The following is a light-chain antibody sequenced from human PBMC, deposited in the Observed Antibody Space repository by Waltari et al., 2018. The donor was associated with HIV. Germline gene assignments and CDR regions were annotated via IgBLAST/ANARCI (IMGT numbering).Light chain of an antibody. Sequence: EILMTQSPATLSVSPGHRVTLSCRASQSIRSNLAWYQQKPGQAPRHLLYDASTRAPGIPARFSGSGSGTEFTLTITSLQSEDFAVYYCQQYNNWPPITFGQGTRLEIK. V-gene: IGKV3-15*01. CDR1: QSIRSN. CDR3: QQYNNWPPIT. CDR2: DAS. J-gene: IGKJ5*01.